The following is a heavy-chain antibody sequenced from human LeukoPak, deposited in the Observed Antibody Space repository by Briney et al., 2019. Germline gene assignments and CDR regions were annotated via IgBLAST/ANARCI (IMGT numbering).Heavy chain of an antibody. CDR3: ASANTVTSDSGFDY. Sequence: GGSLRLSCAASKFAFSSYAMSWVRQAPGKGLEWVSAISGGGGNTYYADSVKGRFTISRDNAKNSLYLQMNSLRAEDTAVYYCASANTVTSDSGFDYWGQGTLVTVSS. D-gene: IGHD4-17*01. CDR2: ISGGGGNT. CDR1: KFAFSSYA. J-gene: IGHJ4*02. V-gene: IGHV3-23*01.